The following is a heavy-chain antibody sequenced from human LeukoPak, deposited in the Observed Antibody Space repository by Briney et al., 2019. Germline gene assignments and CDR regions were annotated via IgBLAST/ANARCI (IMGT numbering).Heavy chain of an antibody. J-gene: IGHJ4*02. D-gene: IGHD4-17*01. CDR1: GFTFSSYT. Sequence: GGSLRLSCAASGFTFSSYTINCVRQAPGKGLEWVSSISSGSTNIYYADSVRGRFTISRDNAKNSLYLQMNSLRDEDTAVYYCARGRDSDYAFNYWGQGTLVTVSS. CDR2: ISSGSTNI. V-gene: IGHV3-21*01. CDR3: ARGRDSDYAFNY.